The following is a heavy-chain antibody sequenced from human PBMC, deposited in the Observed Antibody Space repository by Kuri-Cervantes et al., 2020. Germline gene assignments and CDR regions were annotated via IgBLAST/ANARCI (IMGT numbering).Heavy chain of an antibody. J-gene: IGHJ4*02. Sequence: GGSLRLSCAAPGFTFSSYGMHWVRQAPGKGLEWVAVISYDGSNKYYADSVKGRFTISRDNSKNTLYLQMNSLRAEDTAVYYCANGITSHLDYWGQGTLVTVSS. CDR3: ANGITSHLDY. CDR2: ISYDGSNK. V-gene: IGHV3-30*18. D-gene: IGHD1-14*01. CDR1: GFTFSSYG.